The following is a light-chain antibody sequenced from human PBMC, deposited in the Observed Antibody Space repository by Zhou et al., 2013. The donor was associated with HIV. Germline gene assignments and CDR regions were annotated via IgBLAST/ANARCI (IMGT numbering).Light chain of an antibody. J-gene: IGKJ2*01. Sequence: DIQLTQSPSFLSASVGDRVTITCRASQGISSYLAWYQQKPGKAPNLLIYAASTLQSGVPSRFSGSGSGTDFTLTISSLQPEDFATYYCQQYNSYPRTFGQGTKLEIK. CDR2: AAS. CDR3: QQYNSYPRT. CDR1: QGISSY. V-gene: IGKV1-9*01.